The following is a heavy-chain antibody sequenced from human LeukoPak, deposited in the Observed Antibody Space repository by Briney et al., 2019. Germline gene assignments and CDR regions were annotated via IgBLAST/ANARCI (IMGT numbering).Heavy chain of an antibody. Sequence: PSETLSLTCTVSGGSISSGGYYWGWIRQPPGKGLEWIGSIYYSGSTYYNPSLKSRVTISVDTSKNQFSLKLSSVTAADTAVYYCARRTDTAMVFDYWGQGTLVTVSS. J-gene: IGHJ4*02. D-gene: IGHD5-18*01. CDR1: GGSISSGGYY. V-gene: IGHV4-39*01. CDR3: ARRTDTAMVFDY. CDR2: IYYSGST.